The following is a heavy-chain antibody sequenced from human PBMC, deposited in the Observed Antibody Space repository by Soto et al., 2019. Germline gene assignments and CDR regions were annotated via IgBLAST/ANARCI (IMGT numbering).Heavy chain of an antibody. D-gene: IGHD6-19*01. CDR2: IYYSGST. J-gene: IGHJ3*02. CDR1: GGSISSYY. V-gene: IGHV4-59*01. Sequence: SETLSLTCTVSGGSISSYYWSWIRQPPGKGLEWIGYIYYSGSTNYNPSLKSRVTISVDTSKNQFSLKLSSVTAADTAVYYCAREKWLVKGNGAFDIWGQGTMVTVSS. CDR3: AREKWLVKGNGAFDI.